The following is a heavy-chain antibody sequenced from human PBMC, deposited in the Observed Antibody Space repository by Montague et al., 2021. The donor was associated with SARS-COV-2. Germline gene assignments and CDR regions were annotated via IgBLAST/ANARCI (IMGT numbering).Heavy chain of an antibody. V-gene: IGHV4-4*08. D-gene: IGHD2-21*01. CDR1: GGSINPYY. CDR3: ARGVYRAYFDY. CDR2: IESSGRT. Sequence: SETLSLTCTVSGGSINPYYWSWVRQPPGKGLEWIAYIESSGRTEXKPSLQSRVAVSIDTSKSHFSLRLSSLTAADTAVYFCARGVYRAYFDYWGQGMLVTVSS. J-gene: IGHJ4*02.